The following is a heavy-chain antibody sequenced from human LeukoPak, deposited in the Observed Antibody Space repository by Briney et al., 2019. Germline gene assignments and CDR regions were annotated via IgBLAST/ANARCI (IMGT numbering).Heavy chain of an antibody. CDR3: ARSSSGYSAGFDY. J-gene: IGHJ4*02. CDR1: GGTFSSYA. D-gene: IGHD3-22*01. CDR2: MNPNSGNT. Sequence: GASVKVSCKASGGTFSSYAINWVRQATGQGLEWMGWMNPNSGNTGYAQKFQGRVTMTRNTSISTAYMELSSLRSEDTAVYYCARSSSGYSAGFDYWGQGTLVTVSS. V-gene: IGHV1-8*02.